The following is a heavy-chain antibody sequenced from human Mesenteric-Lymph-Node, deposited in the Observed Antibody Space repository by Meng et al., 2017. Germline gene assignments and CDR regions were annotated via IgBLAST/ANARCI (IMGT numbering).Heavy chain of an antibody. V-gene: IGHV1-69*05. CDR2: IGSICGYA. CDR3: AREGALGTTGRYDY. CDR1: GGTFYSFA. D-gene: IGHD1-1*01. J-gene: IGHJ4*02. Sequence: QDQLVQSGDEGKKAGYPVEVFSKASGGTFYSFAISWVRQVPGHGVEWMGGIGSICGYANNAKKSQGRVSIATDESTSTAYMELRSLRSEGTAVYYGAREGALGTTGRYDYWGQGTLVTVSS.